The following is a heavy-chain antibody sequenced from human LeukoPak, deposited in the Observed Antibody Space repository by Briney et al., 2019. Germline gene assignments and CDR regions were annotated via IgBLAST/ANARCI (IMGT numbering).Heavy chain of an antibody. V-gene: IGHV1-18*01. CDR3: ARDKIDGDSFFVY. CDR1: GYTFTSYG. CDR2: ISGYNGNT. D-gene: IGHD4-17*01. Sequence: ASVKVSCKASGYTFTSYGISWVRQAPGQGLEWMGWISGYNGNTHYAQKFQGRVTMTRDTSISTAYMELSRLRSDDTAVYYCARDKIDGDSFFVYWGQGTLVTVSS. J-gene: IGHJ4*02.